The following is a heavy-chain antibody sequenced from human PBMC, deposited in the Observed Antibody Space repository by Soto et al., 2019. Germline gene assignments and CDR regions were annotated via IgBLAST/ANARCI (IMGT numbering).Heavy chain of an antibody. D-gene: IGHD3-22*01. CDR1: GGTFSSYA. CDR3: ARVRQKYDSSGYMIGAFDI. V-gene: IGHV1-69*01. Sequence: QVQLVQSGAEVKKPGSSVKVSCKASGGTFSSYAISWVRQAPGQGLEWMGGIIPIFGTANYAQKFQGRVTITEDESTSTAYMELSSLRSEDTAVYYCARVRQKYDSSGYMIGAFDIWGQGTMVTVSS. J-gene: IGHJ3*02. CDR2: IIPIFGTA.